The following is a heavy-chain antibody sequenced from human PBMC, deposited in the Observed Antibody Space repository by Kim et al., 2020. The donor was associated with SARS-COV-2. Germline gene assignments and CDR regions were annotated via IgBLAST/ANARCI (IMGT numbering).Heavy chain of an antibody. Sequence: GGSLRLSCAASGFSVSSKHMNWVRQAPGKGLEWVSIIYSGGSAYYADSVKGRLTISRDNSKNTLYLQMNSLRAEDTAVYYCARGRSGWDADYWGQGILVT. CDR1: GFSVSSKH. D-gene: IGHD6-19*01. V-gene: IGHV3-66*01. CDR3: ARGRSGWDADY. J-gene: IGHJ4*02. CDR2: IYSGGSA.